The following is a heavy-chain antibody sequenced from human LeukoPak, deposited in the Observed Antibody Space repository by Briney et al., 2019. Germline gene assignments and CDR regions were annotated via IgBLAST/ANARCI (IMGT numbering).Heavy chain of an antibody. CDR3: ATQTSYGLDY. D-gene: IGHD3-10*01. Sequence: PSETLSLTCTVSGGSISSSSYYWGWIRQPPGKGLEWIGSIYYSGSTYYNPSLKSRVTISADTSKNQSSLKLSSVTAADTAVYYCATQTSYGLDYWGQGTLVTVSS. CDR1: GGSISSSSYY. CDR2: IYYSGST. V-gene: IGHV4-39*07. J-gene: IGHJ4*02.